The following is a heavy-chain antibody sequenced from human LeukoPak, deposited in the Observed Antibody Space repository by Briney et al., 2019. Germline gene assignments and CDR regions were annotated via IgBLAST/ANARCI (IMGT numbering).Heavy chain of an antibody. Sequence: ASVKVSCKASGYIFANHGLTWVRQAPGQGLEWMGWINTDNGDTNYAQKVRDRVTLTTEASTKTAYMELRSLSSDDTAFYYCARASSSYGSGLSYIDYWGQGTLVTVSS. CDR1: GYIFANHG. J-gene: IGHJ4*02. CDR2: INTDNGDT. D-gene: IGHD3-10*01. V-gene: IGHV1-18*01. CDR3: ARASSSYGSGLSYIDY.